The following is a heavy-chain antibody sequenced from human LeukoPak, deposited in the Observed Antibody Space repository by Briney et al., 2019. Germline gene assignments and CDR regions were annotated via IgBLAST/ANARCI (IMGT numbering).Heavy chain of an antibody. CDR3: ASSFTPYYYDV. CDR2: ISNDASAT. D-gene: IGHD2-15*01. Sequence: GGSLRLSCAASGFSFRKYFMSWARQAPGRGLEWVATISNDASATTYGDSVWGRVTISRDNAQNSVFLQMHSLRAGDTAVYYCASSFTPYYYDVWGQGILVTVSS. V-gene: IGHV3-7*01. J-gene: IGHJ4*02. CDR1: GFSFRKYF.